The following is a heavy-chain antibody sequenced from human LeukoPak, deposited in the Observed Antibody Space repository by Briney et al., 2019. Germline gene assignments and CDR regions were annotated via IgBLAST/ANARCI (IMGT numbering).Heavy chain of an antibody. J-gene: IGHJ5*02. D-gene: IGHD6-25*01. V-gene: IGHV1-2*02. CDR2: INPNSGGT. Sequence: RGASVKVSCKASGYTFTGFFIHWVRQAPGQGLEWMGWINPNSGGTNYAQKFQGRVTMTRDTSISTAYMELSRLKSDDTAVYYCARGLLGRAAGFDPWGQGTLVTVSS. CDR3: ARGLLGRAAGFDP. CDR1: GYTFTGFF.